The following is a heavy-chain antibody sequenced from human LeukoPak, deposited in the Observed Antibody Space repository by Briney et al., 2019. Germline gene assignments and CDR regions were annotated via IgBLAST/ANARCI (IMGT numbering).Heavy chain of an antibody. CDR1: GGSFSGYY. Sequence: SETLSLTCAVYGGSFSGYYRSWIRQPPGKGLEWIGEINHSGSTNYNPSLKSRVTISVDTSKNQFSLKLSSVTAADTAVYYCARGWKRTYYGMDVWGQGTTVTVSS. V-gene: IGHV4-34*01. CDR3: ARGWKRTYYGMDV. CDR2: INHSGST. J-gene: IGHJ6*02. D-gene: IGHD1-1*01.